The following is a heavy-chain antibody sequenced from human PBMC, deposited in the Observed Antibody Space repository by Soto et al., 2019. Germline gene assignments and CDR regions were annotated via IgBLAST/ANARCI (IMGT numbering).Heavy chain of an antibody. CDR2: IIPIFGKP. V-gene: IGHV1-69*12. CDR1: GGSFSSYA. CDR3: ASQDHWYFEL. J-gene: IGHJ2*01. Sequence: QVQLVQSGAEVKKPGSSVRVSCKSSGGSFSSYAISWVRQAPGQGLEWMGLIIPIFGKPTYAQRFQGRVTITADESTSTVHMELNSLRSDDTAVYYCASQDHWYFELWGRGTLVTVSS.